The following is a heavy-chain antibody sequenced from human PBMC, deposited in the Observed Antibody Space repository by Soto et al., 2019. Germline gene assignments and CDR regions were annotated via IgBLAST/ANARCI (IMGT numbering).Heavy chain of an antibody. CDR1: GFTFSSYA. Sequence: QVQLVESGGGVVQPGRSLRLSCAASGFTFSSYAMHWVRQAPGKGLEWVAVISYDGSNKYYADSVKGRFTISRDNSKNTRFLQMNSLRAEDTAVYYCARVGRLHYFGYWGQGTLVTVSS. CDR3: ARVGRLHYFGY. CDR2: ISYDGSNK. J-gene: IGHJ4*02. V-gene: IGHV3-30-3*01. D-gene: IGHD4-17*01.